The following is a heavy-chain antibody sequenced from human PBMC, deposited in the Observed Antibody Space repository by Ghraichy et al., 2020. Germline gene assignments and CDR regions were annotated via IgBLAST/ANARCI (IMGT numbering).Heavy chain of an antibody. CDR3: ASGGGTVTTLWYYYYGMDV. CDR2: IYYSGST. J-gene: IGHJ6*02. V-gene: IGHV4-59*08. Sequence: SETLSLTCTVSGGSISSYYWSWIRQPPGKGLEWIGYIYYSGSTNYNPSLKSRVTISVDTSKNQFSLKLSSVTAADTAVYYCASGGGTVTTLWYYYYGMDVWGQGTTVTVSS. D-gene: IGHD4-17*01. CDR1: GGSISSYY.